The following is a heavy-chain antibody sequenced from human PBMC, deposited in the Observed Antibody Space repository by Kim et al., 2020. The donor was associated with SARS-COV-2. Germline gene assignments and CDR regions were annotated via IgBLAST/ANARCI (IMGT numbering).Heavy chain of an antibody. CDR3: ARHSYYYDSSGSYY. Sequence: SETLSLTCTVSGGSISSSSYFWGWIRQPPGKGLEWSGSIHYSGTTYYNPSLQSRVTISVHTSKNQFSLKLSSVTAADTAIYYCARHSYYYDSSGSYY. V-gene: IGHV4-39*01. D-gene: IGHD3-22*01. J-gene: IGHJ6*01. CDR2: IHYSGTT. CDR1: GGSISSSSYF.